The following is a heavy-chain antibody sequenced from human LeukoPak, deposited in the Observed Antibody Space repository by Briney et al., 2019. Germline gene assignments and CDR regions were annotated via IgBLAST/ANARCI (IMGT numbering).Heavy chain of an antibody. CDR2: IWYDGSDK. J-gene: IGHJ4*02. CDR3: ARDIPRDDSSGFY. CDR1: GFTFSSYA. Sequence: GGSLRLSCAASGFTFSSYAMHWVRQAPGKGLEWVAVIWYDGSDKYYADSVKGRFTISRDNSKNTLYLQMNSLRAEDTAVYCCARDIPRDDSSGFYWGQGTLVTISS. V-gene: IGHV3-33*08. D-gene: IGHD3-22*01.